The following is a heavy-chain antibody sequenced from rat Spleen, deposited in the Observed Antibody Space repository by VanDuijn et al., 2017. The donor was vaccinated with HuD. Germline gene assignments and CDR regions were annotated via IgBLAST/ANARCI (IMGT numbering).Heavy chain of an antibody. J-gene: IGHJ1*01. CDR3: TTGDF. V-gene: IGHV5-25*01. Sequence: EVQLVESGGGLVQPGRSMKLSCAASGFTFSNYDMAWVRQATTKGLEWVASVSADGSEIHFRDSVRGRFTISRENAECALYVQMDMLGSEDTATYYFTTGDFWGPGTMVTVSS. CDR2: VSADGSEI. CDR1: GFTFSNYD.